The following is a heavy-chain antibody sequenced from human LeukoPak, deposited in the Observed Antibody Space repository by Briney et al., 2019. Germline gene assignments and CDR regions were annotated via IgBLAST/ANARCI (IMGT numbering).Heavy chain of an antibody. V-gene: IGHV3-30*02. J-gene: IGHJ3*02. Sequence: GGSLRLSCAASGFTFSSYGMHWVRQAPGKGLEWVAFIRYDGSNKYYADSVKGRFPISRDNSKNTLYLQMNSLRAEDTAVYYCAKVGERRITIFGVAIGAFDIWGQGTMVTVSS. CDR3: AKVGERRITIFGVAIGAFDI. CDR1: GFTFSSYG. D-gene: IGHD3-3*01. CDR2: IRYDGSNK.